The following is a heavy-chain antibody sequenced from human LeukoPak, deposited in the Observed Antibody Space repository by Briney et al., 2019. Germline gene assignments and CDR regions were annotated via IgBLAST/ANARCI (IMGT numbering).Heavy chain of an antibody. CDR2: IYPGDSHT. CDR1: GYSFTSYW. V-gene: IGHV5-51*01. Sequence: GESLKISCKGAGYSFTSYWIGWVRQMPGKGLEWMGVIYPGDSHTRYSPSFQGQGTISADKSISTAYLQWNSLKASDTAIYYCASSNYDILTGYGSWFDPWGQGTLVTVSS. CDR3: ASSNYDILTGYGSWFDP. J-gene: IGHJ5*02. D-gene: IGHD3-9*01.